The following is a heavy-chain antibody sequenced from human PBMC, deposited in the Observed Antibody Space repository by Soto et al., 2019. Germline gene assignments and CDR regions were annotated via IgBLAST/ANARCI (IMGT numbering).Heavy chain of an antibody. D-gene: IGHD6-13*01. V-gene: IGHV1-8*02. CDR3: ARMASAGTLNWFDP. Sequence: ASVKVSCKASGYSFINFDVSWVRQAAGQGLEWLGWMNPGSGKTGYASKFQGRVAMTRDASTGTSHLELSSLTSDDTAVYYCARMASAGTLNWFDPWGQGTLVTVSS. CDR2: MNPGSGKT. J-gene: IGHJ5*02. CDR1: GYSFINFD.